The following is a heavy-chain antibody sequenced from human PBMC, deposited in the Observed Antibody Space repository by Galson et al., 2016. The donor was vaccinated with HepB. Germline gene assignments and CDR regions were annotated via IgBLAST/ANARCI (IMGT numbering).Heavy chain of an antibody. Sequence: ETLSLTCTVFGGSISGSFISWTYYWVWIRQPPGKGLEWIADIYSNGGTYYTPSLKGRVAISVDTSKNQFSLKLRSVTAAGTAIYYCARGRYRSDWLDPWGQGTLVTVSS. D-gene: IGHD3-16*02. CDR2: IYSNGGT. CDR1: GGSISGSFISWTYY. J-gene: IGHJ5*02. V-gene: IGHV4-39*01. CDR3: ARGRYRSDWLDP.